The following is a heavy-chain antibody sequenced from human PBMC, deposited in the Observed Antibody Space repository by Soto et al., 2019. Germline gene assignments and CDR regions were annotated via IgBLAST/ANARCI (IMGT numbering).Heavy chain of an antibody. CDR1: GDSVSSTSAA. CDR2: TYYRSKWYS. Sequence: SQTLSLPCDISGDSVSSTSAAWSLIRQSPSRGLEWLGRTYYRSKWYSDYAVSVKSRITINPDTSKNQFSLQLNSVTPEDTAVYYCARGSYYSGWVWGQGTLVTVSS. J-gene: IGHJ4*02. CDR3: ARGSYYSGWV. D-gene: IGHD6-19*01. V-gene: IGHV6-1*01.